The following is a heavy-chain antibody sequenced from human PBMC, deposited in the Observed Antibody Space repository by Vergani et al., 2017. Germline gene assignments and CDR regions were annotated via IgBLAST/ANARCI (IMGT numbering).Heavy chain of an antibody. V-gene: IGHV3-49*04. Sequence: EVQLLESGGGLVQPGGSLRLSCAASGFTFSSYAMSWVRQAPGKGLEWVGFIRSKAYGGTTEYAASVKGRFTISRDDSKSIAYLQMNSLKTEDTAVYYCTREGYSSSPYYYYMDVWGKGTTVTVSS. D-gene: IGHD6-6*01. CDR2: IRSKAYGGTT. CDR1: GFTFSSYA. CDR3: TREGYSSSPYYYYMDV. J-gene: IGHJ6*03.